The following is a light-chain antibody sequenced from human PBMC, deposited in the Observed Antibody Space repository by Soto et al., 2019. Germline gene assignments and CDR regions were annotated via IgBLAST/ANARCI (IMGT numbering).Light chain of an antibody. CDR3: QHYNSYSEA. V-gene: IGKV1-5*03. CDR2: KAS. Sequence: DIQMTQSASTLSGSVGHRVTITCRASQTISSWLAWYQQKPGKAPKLLIYKASTLKSGVPSRFSGIGSGTEFTLTISSLQHDDFATYYCQHYNSYSEAFGQGTKVDNK. J-gene: IGKJ1*01. CDR1: QTISSW.